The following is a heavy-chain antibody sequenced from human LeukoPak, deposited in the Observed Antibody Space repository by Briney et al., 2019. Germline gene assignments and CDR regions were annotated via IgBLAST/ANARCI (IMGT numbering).Heavy chain of an antibody. J-gene: IGHJ4*02. CDR2: ISYDGSNK. V-gene: IGHV3-30*18. Sequence: PGGSLRLSCAASGFTFSSYGMHWVRQAPDKGLEWVAVISYDGSNKYYADSVKGRFTISRDNSKNTLYLQMNSLRAEDTAVYYCAKYSSGWHSIDYWGQGTLVTVSS. CDR1: GFTFSSYG. D-gene: IGHD6-19*01. CDR3: AKYSSGWHSIDY.